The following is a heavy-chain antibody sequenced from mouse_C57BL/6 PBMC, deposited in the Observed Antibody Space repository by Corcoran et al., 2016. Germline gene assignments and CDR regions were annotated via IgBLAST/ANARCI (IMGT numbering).Heavy chain of an antibody. V-gene: IGHV1-26*01. CDR2: INPNNGGT. CDR1: GYTFTDYY. CDR3: ARGGYGSSSDCYFDV. J-gene: IGHJ1*03. Sequence: EVQLPQSGPELVKPGASVKISCKASGYTFTDYYMYWVKQSHGKSLEWIGDINPNNGGTSYNQKFKGKATWTVDRSSSTAYMELRSLTSEDSAVYYCARGGYGSSSDCYFDVWGTGTTVTVSS. D-gene: IGHD1-1*01.